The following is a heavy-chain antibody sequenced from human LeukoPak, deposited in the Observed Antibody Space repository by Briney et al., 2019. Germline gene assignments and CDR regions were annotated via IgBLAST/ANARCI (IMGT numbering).Heavy chain of an antibody. V-gene: IGHV3-66*02. J-gene: IGHJ3*02. CDR2: IYSSGST. CDR1: GFTVSSNY. Sequence: GGSLRLSCAASGFTVSSNYMSWVRQAPGKGLEWVSVIYSSGSTYYAASVKGRFTISRDTSKNTLYLQMNSLRAEDTAVYYCARGPGYYGSGTYAFDIWGQGTMVTVSS. CDR3: ARGPGYYGSGTYAFDI. D-gene: IGHD3-10*01.